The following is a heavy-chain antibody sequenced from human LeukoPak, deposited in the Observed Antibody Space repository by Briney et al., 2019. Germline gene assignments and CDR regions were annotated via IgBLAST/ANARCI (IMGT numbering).Heavy chain of an antibody. CDR3: ARTGSTVTMLYPFDH. V-gene: IGHV4-59*01. J-gene: IGHJ4*02. Sequence: KPSETLSLTCTVSGGSIRSYYWSWIRQPPGKGLEWIGYIYYSGSTNYNPSLKSRVGISVDTSKNQFSLKLSSVTAADTAVYYCARTGSTVTMLYPFDHWGQGTLVTVSS. CDR1: GGSIRSYY. CDR2: IYYSGST. D-gene: IGHD4-17*01.